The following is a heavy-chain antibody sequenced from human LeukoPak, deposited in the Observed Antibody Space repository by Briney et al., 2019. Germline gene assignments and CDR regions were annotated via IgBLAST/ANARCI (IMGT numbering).Heavy chain of an antibody. CDR2: MNPNSGNT. V-gene: IGHV1-8*03. D-gene: IGHD6-19*01. Sequence: GASVKVSCKASGYTFTSYDINWVRQATGQGLEWMGWMNPNSGNTGYAQKFQGRVTITRNTSISTAYMELSSLRSEDTAVYYCARRTVTNGWFRIDYWGQGSLVIVSS. CDR3: ARRTVTNGWFRIDY. J-gene: IGHJ4*02. CDR1: GYTFTSYD.